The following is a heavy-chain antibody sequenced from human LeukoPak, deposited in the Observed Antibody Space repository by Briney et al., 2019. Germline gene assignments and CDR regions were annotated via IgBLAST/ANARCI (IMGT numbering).Heavy chain of an antibody. CDR3: ARAELRYFDWLYNHDAFDI. V-gene: IGHV3-53*01. CDR1: GFTVSSNY. CDR2: IYSGGST. J-gene: IGHJ3*02. Sequence: PGGSLRLSCAASGFTVSSNYMSWVRQAPGKGLEWASVIYSGGSTYYADSVKVRFTISRDNSNNTLYLQMNSLRAEDTAVYYCARAELRYFDWLYNHDAFDIWGQGTMVTVSS. D-gene: IGHD3-9*01.